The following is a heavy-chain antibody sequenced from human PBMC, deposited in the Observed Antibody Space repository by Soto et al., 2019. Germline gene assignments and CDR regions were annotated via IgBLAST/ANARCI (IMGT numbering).Heavy chain of an antibody. D-gene: IGHD5-12*01. Sequence: GGSLRLSCAASGFTFLLYAMSWVRQAPGKGLEWVSAISGSGGSTYYADSVKGRFTISRDNSNNTLSLQMNSLRVEDPAVYYCAKRRATIPSSVPDYWGQGTLVTVSS. CDR3: AKRRATIPSSVPDY. CDR2: ISGSGGST. V-gene: IGHV3-23*01. J-gene: IGHJ4*02. CDR1: GFTFLLYA.